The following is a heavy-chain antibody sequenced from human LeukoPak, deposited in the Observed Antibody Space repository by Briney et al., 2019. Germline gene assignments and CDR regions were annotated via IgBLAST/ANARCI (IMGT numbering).Heavy chain of an antibody. V-gene: IGHV1-2*02. CDR2: INPNSGGT. J-gene: IGHJ6*03. CDR3: ARGPHCSSTSCSPMDV. D-gene: IGHD2-2*01. CDR1: GYTFTRYF. Sequence: ASVNASCKASGYTFTRYFMHWVRQAPGQGREWMGWINPNSGGTNYAQKFQGRVTMTRDTSISTAYMELSRLRSDDTAVYYCARGPHCSSTSCSPMDVWGKGTTVTVSS.